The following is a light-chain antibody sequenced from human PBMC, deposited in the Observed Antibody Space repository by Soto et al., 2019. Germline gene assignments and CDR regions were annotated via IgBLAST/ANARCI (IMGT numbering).Light chain of an antibody. CDR1: AGAVTSAYY. Sequence: QTVVTQEPSLTVSPGGTVTLTCASSAGAVTSAYYTIWLQQKPGQAPRALIYSTSEKHSWTPARFSGSLLGGKAALTLSAAQPEDEADYYCLLYYGGAQVLVGGGTKLTVL. CDR2: STS. J-gene: IGLJ2*01. V-gene: IGLV7-43*01. CDR3: LLYYGGAQVL.